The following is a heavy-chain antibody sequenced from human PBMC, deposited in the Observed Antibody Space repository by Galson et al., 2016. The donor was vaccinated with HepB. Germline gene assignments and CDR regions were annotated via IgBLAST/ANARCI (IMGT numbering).Heavy chain of an antibody. J-gene: IGHJ5*02. V-gene: IGHV5-51*01. CDR3: AKHMTTSQWAAFDA. CDR1: GYRFTNYW. D-gene: IGHD4-17*01. Sequence: QSGAEVKKPGESLKISCKASGYRFTNYWIAWVRHAPGKGLEWLGIIHPGRSETKYRSSLQGQVTISVDRSLTTAYLQWAGLQASDPAVYYCAKHMTTSQWAAFDAWGPGTPVSVS. CDR2: IHPGRSET.